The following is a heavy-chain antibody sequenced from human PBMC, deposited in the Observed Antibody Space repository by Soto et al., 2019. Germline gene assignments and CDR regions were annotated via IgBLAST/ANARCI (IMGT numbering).Heavy chain of an antibody. D-gene: IGHD3-3*01. Sequence: ASVKVSRKASGYTFTRYDINWVRQATIQVLEWMGWMNPNSGNTGYAQKFQGRVTMTRNTSISTAYMELSSLRSEDTAVYYCARVSRSWTYYYYYGMDVWGQGTTVTVSS. V-gene: IGHV1-8*01. J-gene: IGHJ6*02. CDR1: GYTFTRYD. CDR3: ARVSRSWTYYYYYGMDV. CDR2: MNPNSGNT.